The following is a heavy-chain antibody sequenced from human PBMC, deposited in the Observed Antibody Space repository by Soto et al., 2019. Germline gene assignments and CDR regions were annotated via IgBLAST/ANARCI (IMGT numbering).Heavy chain of an antibody. J-gene: IGHJ4*02. V-gene: IGHV3-48*01. D-gene: IGHD2-2*01. CDR2: ISRSSSTI. Sequence: EVQLVESGGGLVQPGGSLRLSCVASGFTLSRYSMNWVRQAPGKGLEWVSYISRSSSTIYYADSVKGRFTISRDNAENSLYLQLSSLRADDTAVYYCASALAGGMPDCWGQGTRVTVSS. CDR3: ASALAGGMPDC. CDR1: GFTLSRYS.